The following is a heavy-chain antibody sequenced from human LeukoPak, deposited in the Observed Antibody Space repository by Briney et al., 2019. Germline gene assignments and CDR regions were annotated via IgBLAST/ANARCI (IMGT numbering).Heavy chain of an antibody. CDR1: GFTFSSYA. CDR2: ISYDGSNK. V-gene: IGHV3-30-3*01. CDR3: ARNRGHSYYDTADY. D-gene: IGHD3-22*01. J-gene: IGHJ4*02. Sequence: GGSLRLSCAASGFTFSSYAMHWVRQAPGKGLEWVAVISYDGSNKYYADSVKGRFTISRDNSKNTLYLQMNSLRAEDTAVYYCARNRGHSYYDTADYWGQGTLVTVSS.